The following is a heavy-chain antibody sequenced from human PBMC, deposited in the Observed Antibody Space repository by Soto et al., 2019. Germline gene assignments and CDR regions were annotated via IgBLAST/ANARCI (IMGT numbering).Heavy chain of an antibody. CDR1: GGSFSGYY. D-gene: IGHD1-1*01. V-gene: IGHV4-34*01. J-gene: IGHJ4*02. Sequence: QVQLQQWGAGLLKPSETLSLTCAVYGGSFSGYYWSWIRQPPGKGLEWIGEINHSGSTNYNPSLTTRGTLSVATPKNQFSLRLSSVTAAATAVYYCARGRTVDYWGQGTLVTVSS. CDR2: INHSGST. CDR3: ARGRTVDY.